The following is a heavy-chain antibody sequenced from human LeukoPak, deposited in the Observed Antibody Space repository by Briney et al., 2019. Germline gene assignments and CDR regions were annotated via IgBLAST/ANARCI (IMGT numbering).Heavy chain of an antibody. CDR3: ARVSGYYQDLTD. CDR2: IYYSGST. J-gene: IGHJ4*02. V-gene: IGHV4-31*03. D-gene: IGHD3-22*01. CDR1: GGSISSGGYY. Sequence: TLSLTCTVSGGSISSGGYYWSWIRQHPGKGLEWIGYIYYSGSTYYNPSLKSRVTISVDTSKNQFSLKLGSVTAADTAVYYCARVSGYYQDLTDWGQGTLVTVSS.